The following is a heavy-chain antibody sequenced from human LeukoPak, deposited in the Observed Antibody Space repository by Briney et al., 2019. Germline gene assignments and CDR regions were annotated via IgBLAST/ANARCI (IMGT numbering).Heavy chain of an antibody. D-gene: IGHD6-19*01. CDR2: IRGSGGDT. V-gene: IGHV3-23*01. CDR1: GFTFTSHW. J-gene: IGHJ4*02. Sequence: GGSLRLSCAGSGFTFTSHWMSWVRQAPGKGLEWVSAIRGSGGDTFYADSVKGRFTISRDNSKNTLYLQMNSLRAEDTAVYYCAKSGPLAGTVMRGFDYWGQGALVTVSS. CDR3: AKSGPLAGTVMRGFDY.